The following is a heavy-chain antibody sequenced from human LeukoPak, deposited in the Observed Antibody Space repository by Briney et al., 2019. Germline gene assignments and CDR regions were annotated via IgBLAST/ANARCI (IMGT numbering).Heavy chain of an antibody. CDR2: INHSGST. V-gene: IGHV4-34*01. Sequence: SETLSLTCAVYGGSFSGYYWSWIRQPPGKGLEWIGEINHSGSTNYNPSLKSRVTISVDTSKNQFSLKLSSVTAADTAVYNCARRRRYSSGWYRGWFDPWGQGNLVTVSS. CDR1: GGSFSGYY. J-gene: IGHJ5*02. D-gene: IGHD6-19*01. CDR3: ARRRRYSSGWYRGWFDP.